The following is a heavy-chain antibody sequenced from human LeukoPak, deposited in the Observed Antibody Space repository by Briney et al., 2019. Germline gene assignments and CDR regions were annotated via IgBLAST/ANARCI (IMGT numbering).Heavy chain of an antibody. CDR2: IIPILGIA. J-gene: IGHJ4*02. Sequence: ASVKVSCKASGGTFSSYAISWVRQAPGQELEWMGRIIPILGIAKYAQKFQDRVTITADKSTSTAYMELSSLRSEDTAVYYCARDSMIRGIMYLDYWGQGTLVTVSS. V-gene: IGHV1-69*04. D-gene: IGHD3-10*01. CDR3: ARDSMIRGIMYLDY. CDR1: GGTFSSYA.